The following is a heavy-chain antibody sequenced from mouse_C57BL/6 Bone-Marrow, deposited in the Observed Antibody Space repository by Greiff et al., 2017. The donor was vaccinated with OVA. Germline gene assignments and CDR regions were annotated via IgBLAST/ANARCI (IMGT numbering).Heavy chain of an antibody. CDR3: ARRTVVATDYAMDY. CDR2: IYPGSGST. CDR1: GYTFTSYW. J-gene: IGHJ4*01. Sequence: QVQLKQPGAELVKPGASVKMSCKASGYTFTSYWITWVKQRPGQGLEWIGDIYPGSGSTNYNEKFKSKATLTVDTSSSTAYMQLSSLTSEDSAVYYCARRTVVATDYAMDYWGQGTSVTVSS. D-gene: IGHD1-1*01. V-gene: IGHV1-55*01.